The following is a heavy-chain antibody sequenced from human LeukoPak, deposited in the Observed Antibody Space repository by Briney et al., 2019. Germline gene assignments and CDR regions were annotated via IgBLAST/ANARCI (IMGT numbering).Heavy chain of an antibody. CDR1: GYTFTSYG. J-gene: IGHJ4*02. CDR3: ARDQGSIYYDSSGSDFDY. D-gene: IGHD3-22*01. CDR2: ISAHDGNT. Sequence: GASVKVSCKASGYTFTSYGIVWVRQVPGQGLEWMGRISAHDGNTKYAQKLQGRVTMTTETYTSTAYIELRSLRSEDTAVYYCARDQGSIYYDSSGSDFDYWGQGTLVTVSS. V-gene: IGHV1-18*01.